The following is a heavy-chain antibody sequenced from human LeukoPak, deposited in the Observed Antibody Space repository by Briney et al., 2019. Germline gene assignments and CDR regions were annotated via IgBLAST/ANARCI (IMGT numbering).Heavy chain of an antibody. CDR1: GFTFSDYW. CDR2: IKQDGSEE. Sequence: GRSLRLSCAASGFTFSDYWMSWVRQAPGKGPEWVATIKQDGSEEHYVDSVKGRFTVSRDNARNSLFLQMNSLRVEDTAVYYCTPYKNWVAGDVWGQGTTVSVSS. D-gene: IGHD7-27*01. V-gene: IGHV3-7*01. J-gene: IGHJ6*02. CDR3: TPYKNWVAGDV.